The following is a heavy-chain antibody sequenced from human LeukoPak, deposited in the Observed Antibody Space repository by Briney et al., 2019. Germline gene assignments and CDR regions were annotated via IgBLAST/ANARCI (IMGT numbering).Heavy chain of an antibody. J-gene: IGHJ3*02. V-gene: IGHV1-69*02. Sequence: ASVKVSCKASGGTFSSYTISWVRQAPGQGLEWMGRIIPILGIANYAQKFQGRVTTTADKSTSTAYMELSSLRSEDTAVYYCASPRALYCSSTSCQTANGAFDIWGQGTMVTVSS. CDR1: GGTFSSYT. D-gene: IGHD2-2*01. CDR3: ASPRALYCSSTSCQTANGAFDI. CDR2: IIPILGIA.